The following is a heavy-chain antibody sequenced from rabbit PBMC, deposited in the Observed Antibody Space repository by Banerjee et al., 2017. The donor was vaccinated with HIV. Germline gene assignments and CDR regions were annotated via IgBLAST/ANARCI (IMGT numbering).Heavy chain of an antibody. Sequence: QQQLVESGGGLVQPEGSLTLTCTASGFSFSNSYYMCWVRQAPGKGPEWIACIYAGVSGNTYYASWAKGRFTISKTSSTALTLQMTSLTAADTATYFCARDLAGVIGWNFNLWGPGTLVTVS. CDR1: GFSFSNSYY. V-gene: IGHV1S45*01. CDR3: ARDLAGVIGWNFNL. CDR2: IYAGVSGNT. D-gene: IGHD4-1*01. J-gene: IGHJ4*01.